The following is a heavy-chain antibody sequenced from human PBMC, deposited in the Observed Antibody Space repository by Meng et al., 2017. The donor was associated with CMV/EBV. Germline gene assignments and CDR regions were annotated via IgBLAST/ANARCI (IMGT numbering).Heavy chain of an antibody. CDR3: ARSPYYDSSGYYYLGGMDV. CDR1: GGSISSYY. J-gene: IGHJ6*02. D-gene: IGHD3-22*01. CDR2: IYYSGST. Sequence: GSLRLSCTVSGGSISSYYWSWIRQPPGKGLEWIGYIYYSGSTNYNPSLKSRVTISVDTSKNQFSLKLSSVTAADTAVYYCARSPYYDSSGYYYLGGMDVWGQGTTVTV. V-gene: IGHV4-59*01.